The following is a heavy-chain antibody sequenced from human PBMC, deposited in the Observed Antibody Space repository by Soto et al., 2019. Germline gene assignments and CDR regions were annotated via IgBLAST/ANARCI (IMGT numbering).Heavy chain of an antibody. V-gene: IGHV3-7*05. CDR3: AKENDILTGYYNNLFVR. J-gene: IGHJ5*02. Sequence: EVQLVESGGGLVQPGGSLRLSCLVSGLTSTRYWMAWVRQAPGRGPEWVANIKHDGTLKFYLDSVWGRFTISTDNAKKSLYLQMNSLRAEDTAVYYCAKENDILTGYYNNLFVRWGQGTLVTVSS. CDR2: IKHDGTLK. D-gene: IGHD3-9*01. CDR1: GLTSTRYW.